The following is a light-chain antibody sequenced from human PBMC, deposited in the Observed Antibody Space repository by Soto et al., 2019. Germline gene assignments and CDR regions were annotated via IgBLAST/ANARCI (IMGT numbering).Light chain of an antibody. CDR1: SSDIGASNS. J-gene: IGLJ1*01. V-gene: IGLV2-8*01. CDR3: SSYAGSSNV. CDR2: EVN. Sequence: QSALTQPPSASGSPGQSVTISCAGSSSDIGASNSVSWYQQHPGKAPKLMIYEVNKRPSGVPDRFSGSKSGNTASLTVSGLQAEDEADYYCSSYAGSSNVFGTGTKVTVL.